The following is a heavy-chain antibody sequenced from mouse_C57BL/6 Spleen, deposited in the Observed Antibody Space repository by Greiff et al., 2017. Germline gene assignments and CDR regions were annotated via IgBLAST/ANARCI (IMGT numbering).Heavy chain of an antibody. V-gene: IGHV2-2*01. D-gene: IGHD1-1*01. CDR1: GFSLTSYG. CDR2: IWSGGST. Sequence: QVQLQQSGPGLVQPSQSLSITCTASGFSLTSYGVHWVRQSPGKGLEWLGVIWSGGSTDYNAAFISRLSISKDNSKSQVFFKMNSLQADDTAIYYCARRGVVARDYAMDYWGQGTSVTVSS. J-gene: IGHJ4*01. CDR3: ARRGVVARDYAMDY.